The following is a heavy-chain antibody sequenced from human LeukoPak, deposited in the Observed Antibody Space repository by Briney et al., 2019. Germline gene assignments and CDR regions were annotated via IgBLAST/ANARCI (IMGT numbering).Heavy chain of an antibody. D-gene: IGHD5-24*01. CDR2: TSYDGSSK. CDR3: AKEMATSVFDY. Sequence: GGSLRLSCAASGFTFSSYGMHWVRQAPGKGLEWVAVTSYDGSSKYYADSVKGRFTISRDNSKNTLYLQMNSLRAEDTAVYYCAKEMATSVFDYWGQGTLVTVSS. J-gene: IGHJ4*02. CDR1: GFTFSSYG. V-gene: IGHV3-30*18.